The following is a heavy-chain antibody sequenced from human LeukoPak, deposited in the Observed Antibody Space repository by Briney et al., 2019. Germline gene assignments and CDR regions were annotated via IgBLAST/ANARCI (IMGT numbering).Heavy chain of an antibody. V-gene: IGHV1-8*02. CDR3: ATDFTYSGSYYSFGY. CDR1: GYTFTSYD. Sequence: ASVKVSCKASGYTFTSYDINWVRQATGQGLEWMGWMNPNSGNTGYAQKFQGRVTMTRNTSISTAYMELSSLRSEDTAVYYCATDFTYSGSYYSFGYWGQGTLVTVSS. CDR2: MNPNSGNT. J-gene: IGHJ4*02. D-gene: IGHD1-26*01.